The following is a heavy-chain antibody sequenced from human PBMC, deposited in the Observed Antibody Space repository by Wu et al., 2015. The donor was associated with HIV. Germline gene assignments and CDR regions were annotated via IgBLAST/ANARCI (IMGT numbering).Heavy chain of an antibody. J-gene: IGHJ4*02. CDR2: INPDSSDT. Sequence: QVQLVQSGAEVKKPGASVKVFCKASGYTFTGYFIHWVRQAPGQGLEWMAWINPDSSDTNYAQEFRGRVTVTRDTSINTVYMDLHSLRPDDTAVYYCARSIPAELTGDFDLWGQGTLVTVSS. CDR3: ARSIPAELTGDFDL. D-gene: IGHD3-9*01. V-gene: IGHV1-2*02. CDR1: GYTFTGYF.